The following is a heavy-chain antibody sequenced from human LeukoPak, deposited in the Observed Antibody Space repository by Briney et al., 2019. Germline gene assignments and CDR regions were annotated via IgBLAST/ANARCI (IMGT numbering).Heavy chain of an antibody. Sequence: GGSLRLSCAASGCTVSSNYMSWVREAPGKGLEWVSVIYSGGSTYYADSVKGRFTISRDNSKNTLYLQMNSLRAEDTAVYYCAREARYYDSSGYYYPDYWGQGTLVTVSS. CDR2: IYSGGST. D-gene: IGHD3-22*01. V-gene: IGHV3-53*01. CDR1: GCTVSSNY. CDR3: AREARYYDSSGYYYPDY. J-gene: IGHJ4*02.